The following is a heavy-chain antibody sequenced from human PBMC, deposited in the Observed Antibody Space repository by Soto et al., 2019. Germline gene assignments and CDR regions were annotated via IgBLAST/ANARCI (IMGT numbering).Heavy chain of an antibody. CDR2: INGGGSTT. V-gene: IGHV3-23*01. D-gene: IGHD3-10*01. J-gene: IGHJ4*02. CDR1: GFTFSSYA. CDR3: ARGRSGSYSFDY. Sequence: GGSLRLSCAASGFTFSSYAMSWVRQAPGKGLVWVSRINGGGSTTNYADSLRGRFTISRDNAKNTVFLQMNSLRAEDTAVYYCARGRSGSYSFDYWGQGTLVTVSS.